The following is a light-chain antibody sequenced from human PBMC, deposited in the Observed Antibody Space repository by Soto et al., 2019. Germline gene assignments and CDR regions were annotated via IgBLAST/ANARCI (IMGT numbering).Light chain of an antibody. J-gene: IGKJ1*01. V-gene: IGKV3-11*01. CDR3: QQRSNWSPWT. CDR2: DAS. Sequence: EIVLPQSPATLSLSPGERATLSCRASQSVSSYLAWYQQKPGQAPRLLIYDASNRATGIPARFSGSGSGTDVTLSISSLEPEDFGVYSCQQRSNWSPWTFGQGTKVEIK. CDR1: QSVSSY.